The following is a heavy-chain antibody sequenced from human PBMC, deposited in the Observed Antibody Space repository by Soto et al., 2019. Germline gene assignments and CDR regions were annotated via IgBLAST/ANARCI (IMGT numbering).Heavy chain of an antibody. D-gene: IGHD3-16*01. Sequence: EVPLVESGGGLVQPGGSLRLSCAASGFTFSSHWMSWVRQAPGKGLEWVANIREDGTEKYYVGSVKGRFTISRDNAKNSLFLQMSSLRAEDTAVYYCARVTWAYDYVWGRYFDYWGQGFLVTVSS. CDR3: ARVTWAYDYVWGRYFDY. CDR1: GFTFSSHW. V-gene: IGHV3-7*01. J-gene: IGHJ4*02. CDR2: IREDGTEK.